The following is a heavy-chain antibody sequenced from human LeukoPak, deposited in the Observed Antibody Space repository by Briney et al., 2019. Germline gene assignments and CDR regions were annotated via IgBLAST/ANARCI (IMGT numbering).Heavy chain of an antibody. Sequence: SSVKVSCKASGGTFSSYAISWVRQAPGQGLEWMGWMNPNSGNTGYAQRFQGRVTITRNTSISTAYMELGSLRSEDTAVYYCARSPANRGAARASGRLVNWFDPWGQGTLVTVSS. CDR1: GGTFSSYA. J-gene: IGHJ5*02. V-gene: IGHV1-8*03. CDR2: MNPNSGNT. D-gene: IGHD6-13*01. CDR3: ARSPANRGAARASGRLVNWFDP.